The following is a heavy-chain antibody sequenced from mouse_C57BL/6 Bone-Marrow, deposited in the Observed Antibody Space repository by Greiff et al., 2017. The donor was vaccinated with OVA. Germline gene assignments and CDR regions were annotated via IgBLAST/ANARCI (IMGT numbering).Heavy chain of an antibody. CDR1: GYSFTSYY. CDR3: ARDYYDGSSPWFAY. D-gene: IGHD1-1*01. Sequence: VQLVESGPELVKPGASVKISCKASGYSFTSYYIHWVKQRPGQGLEWIGWIYPGSGNTKYNEKFKGKATLTADTSSSTAYMQLSSLTSEDSAVYYFARDYYDGSSPWFAYWGQGTLVTVSA. CDR2: IYPGSGNT. J-gene: IGHJ3*01. V-gene: IGHV1-66*01.